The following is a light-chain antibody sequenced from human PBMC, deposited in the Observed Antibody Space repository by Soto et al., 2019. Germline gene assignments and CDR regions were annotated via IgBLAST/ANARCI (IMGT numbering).Light chain of an antibody. CDR3: QQYNSWLWT. Sequence: EIVMTQSPATLSVSPGEGATLSCSASQSGSSKLAWYQQKPGHAPRLLIYGASTRATGIPARFSGSESGTEFTLIISSLQSEDSAVYYCQQYNSWLWTFGQGTKVEIK. V-gene: IGKV3-15*01. CDR1: QSGSSK. J-gene: IGKJ1*01. CDR2: GAS.